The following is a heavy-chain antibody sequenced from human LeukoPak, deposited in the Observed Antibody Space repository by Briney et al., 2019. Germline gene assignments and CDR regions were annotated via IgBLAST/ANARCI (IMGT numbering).Heavy chain of an antibody. CDR1: GGSFSAYY. D-gene: IGHD6-6*01. V-gene: IGHV4-59*08. Sequence: SETLSLTCTVSGGSFSAYYWTWFRQPPGKELEWIGYIYYTGSTNCNPTLKSRVTISVDTSNYQFSLKLSSVTAADTAVYYCATIAGSSSYWGQGTLVTVSS. CDR3: ATIAGSSSY. CDR2: IYYTGST. J-gene: IGHJ4*02.